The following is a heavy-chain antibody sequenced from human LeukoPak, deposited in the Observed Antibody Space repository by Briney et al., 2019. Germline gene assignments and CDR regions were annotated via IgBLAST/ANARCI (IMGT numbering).Heavy chain of an antibody. CDR1: GFTFSSYA. J-gene: IGHJ4*02. CDR2: TGGGGGSP. D-gene: IGHD1-26*01. V-gene: IGHV3-23*01. CDR3: GKGTDRTSGSYF. Sequence: PGGSLRLSCAASGFTFSSYAMNWVRQAPGKGLEWVSATGGGGGSPYYADSVKGRFTISRDNSKNTLYLQMNSLRAEDTAVYYCGKGTDRTSGSYFWGQGTLVTVSS.